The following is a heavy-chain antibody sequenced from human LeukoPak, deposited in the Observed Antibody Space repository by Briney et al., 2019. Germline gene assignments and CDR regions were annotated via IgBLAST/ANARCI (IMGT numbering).Heavy chain of an antibody. CDR3: ARQLTERWLQMGGFDY. Sequence: SETLSLTCTVSGGSISSSTYYWGWIRQPPGKGLGWIGSIYYTGITYYNPSLKSRVTISVDTSKNQFSLKLSSVTAADTAVYYCARQLTERWLQMGGFDYWGQGTLVTVSS. D-gene: IGHD5-24*01. V-gene: IGHV4-39*01. J-gene: IGHJ4*02. CDR2: IYYTGIT. CDR1: GGSISSSTYY.